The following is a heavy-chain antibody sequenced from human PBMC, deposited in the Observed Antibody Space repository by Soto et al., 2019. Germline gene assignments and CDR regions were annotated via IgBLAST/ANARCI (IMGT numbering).Heavy chain of an antibody. CDR3: ARDWAVAGLFDP. J-gene: IGHJ5*02. CDR1: GFMFNAYW. V-gene: IGHV3-7*04. Sequence: EVQLVESGGGLVQPGGSLRLSCVASGFMFNAYWMSWVRQAPGKGLEWVATINQDGSEKYSVDSVKGRFTISRDNAKNSLYLQMNSLRAEDTAFYYCARDWAVAGLFDPWGQGTLVTVSS. D-gene: IGHD6-19*01. CDR2: INQDGSEK.